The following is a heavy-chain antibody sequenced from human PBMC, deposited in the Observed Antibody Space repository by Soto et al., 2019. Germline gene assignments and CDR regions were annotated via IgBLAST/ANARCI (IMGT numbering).Heavy chain of an antibody. D-gene: IGHD6-6*01. Sequence: QVQLQESGPGLVKPSETLSLICTVSVGSFSSYYWTWIRQPAGKGLEWVGRINTSGSTNYNPSLKSRVTMSVDTSKNQFSLNLTSVTAADTAVYYCAREVAEAGRSLDYWGQGTLVTVSA. CDR2: INTSGST. CDR1: VGSFSSYY. J-gene: IGHJ4*02. V-gene: IGHV4-4*07. CDR3: AREVAEAGRSLDY.